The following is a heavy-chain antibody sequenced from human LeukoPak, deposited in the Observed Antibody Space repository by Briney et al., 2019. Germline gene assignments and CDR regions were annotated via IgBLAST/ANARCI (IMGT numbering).Heavy chain of an antibody. CDR1: GFTFSSYA. CDR3: ASPTFLVGYDSGGD. CDR2: ISYDGSNK. D-gene: IGHD2-15*01. J-gene: IGHJ4*02. Sequence: GGSLRLSCAASGFTFSSYAMHWVRQAPGKGLEWVAVISYDGSNKYYADSVKGRFTISRDNSKNTLYLQMNSLRAEDTAVYYCASPTFLVGYDSGGDWGQGTLVTVSS. V-gene: IGHV3-30-3*01.